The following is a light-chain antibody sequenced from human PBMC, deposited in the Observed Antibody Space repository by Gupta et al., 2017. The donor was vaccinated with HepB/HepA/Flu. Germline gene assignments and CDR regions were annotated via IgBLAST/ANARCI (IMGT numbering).Light chain of an antibody. CDR2: DVN. Sequence: QSVLTQPASVSGAPGQSITTSCTGTSSDVGGYKYVSWYQQHPGKAPKLMIYDVNSRPSGVSNRFSGSKSGNTASLTLSGLQAEDAADYCCSSYTSSSTWVFGGGTKLTVL. CDR3: SSYTSSSTWV. CDR1: SSDVGGYKY. V-gene: IGLV2-14*01. J-gene: IGLJ3*02.